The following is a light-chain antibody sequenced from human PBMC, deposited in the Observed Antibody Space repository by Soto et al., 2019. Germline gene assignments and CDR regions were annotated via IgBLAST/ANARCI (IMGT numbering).Light chain of an antibody. Sequence: DIQLTQSPSFLSASVGDRVTITCRASQDVSRYLAWYQQKPGKAPNLLIYAASTLRSGVPSRFSGSVSETEFTLAISSLQPEDFATYYCQQLNSYVFAFGPGTKVHIK. J-gene: IGKJ3*01. CDR3: QQLNSYVFA. CDR1: QDVSRY. V-gene: IGKV1-9*01. CDR2: AAS.